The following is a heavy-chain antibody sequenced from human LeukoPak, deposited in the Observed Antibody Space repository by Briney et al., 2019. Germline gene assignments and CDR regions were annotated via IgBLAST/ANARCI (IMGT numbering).Heavy chain of an antibody. CDR3: ARDLGTAMVTSYVYYYYYYMDV. CDR1: GYTFTSYG. D-gene: IGHD5-18*01. CDR2: ISAYNGNT. J-gene: IGHJ6*03. V-gene: IGHV1-18*01. Sequence: ASVKVSCKASGYTFTSYGISWVRQAPGQGLEWMGWISAYNGNTNYAQKLQGRVTMTTDTSKSTAYMELRSLRFDDTAVYYCARDLGTAMVTSYVYYYYYYMDVWGKGTTVTVSS.